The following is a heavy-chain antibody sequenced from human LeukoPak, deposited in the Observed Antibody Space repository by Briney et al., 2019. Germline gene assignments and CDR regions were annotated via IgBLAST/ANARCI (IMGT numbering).Heavy chain of an antibody. Sequence: GGSLRLSCAASGFTFSSYAMSWDRQAPGKGLEWVSAISGSGGSTYYADSVKGRFTIPRDNSKNTLYLQMNSLRAEDTAVYYCAKGHSCSGGSCYSWLFDYWGQGTLVTVSS. J-gene: IGHJ4*02. V-gene: IGHV3-23*01. CDR2: ISGSGGST. D-gene: IGHD2-15*01. CDR3: AKGHSCSGGSCYSWLFDY. CDR1: GFTFSSYA.